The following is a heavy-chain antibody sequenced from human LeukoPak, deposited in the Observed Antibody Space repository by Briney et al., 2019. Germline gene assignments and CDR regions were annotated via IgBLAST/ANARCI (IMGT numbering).Heavy chain of an antibody. D-gene: IGHD6-19*01. CDR3: AKGSSRYTSGQQDY. J-gene: IGHJ4*02. CDR1: GFTFSNYA. Sequence: GGSLRLSCAVSGFTFSNYAMYWVRQAPGKGLEWVAVISHDGSEKYYADSVKGRFTISRDNSNNTLYLQMNSLRAEDTAVYYCAKGSSRYTSGQQDYWGQGTLVTVSS. V-gene: IGHV3-30*18. CDR2: ISHDGSEK.